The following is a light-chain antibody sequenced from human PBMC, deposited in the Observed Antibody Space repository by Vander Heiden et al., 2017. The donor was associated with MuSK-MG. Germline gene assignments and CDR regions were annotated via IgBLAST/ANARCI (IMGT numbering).Light chain of an antibody. CDR3: QQYNTWT. CDR1: QSVSSSY. Sequence: EIVLTQSPGTLSLSPGERATLSCRASQSVSSSYLAWYHQKPGQAPRLLIYGASSRATGIPDRFSGSGSGTDFTLTISRLEPEDFAVYYCQQYNTWTFGQGTKVEIK. V-gene: IGKV3-20*01. CDR2: GAS. J-gene: IGKJ1*01.